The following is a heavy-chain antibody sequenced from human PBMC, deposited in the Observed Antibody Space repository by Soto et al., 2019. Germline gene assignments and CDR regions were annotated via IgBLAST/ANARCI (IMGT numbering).Heavy chain of an antibody. CDR3: AATTVEPAVIDY. CDR1: GGSFSGYY. CDR2: INHSGST. D-gene: IGHD2-15*01. J-gene: IGHJ4*02. Sequence: SETLSLTCAVYGGSFSGYYWSWIRQPPGKGLEWIGEINHSGSTNYNPSLKSRVTISVDTSKNQFSLKLSSVTAADTAVYYCAATTVEPAVIDYWGQGTLVTVSS. V-gene: IGHV4-34*01.